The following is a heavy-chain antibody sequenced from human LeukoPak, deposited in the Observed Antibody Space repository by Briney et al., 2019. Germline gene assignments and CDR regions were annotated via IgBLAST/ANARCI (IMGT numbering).Heavy chain of an antibody. CDR3: ARDVGPNGLLL. Sequence: SETLSLTCTVSGGSISSYYWSWIRQPPGKGLEWIGYIYCSGSTNYNPSLKSRVTISVDTSKNQFSLKLSSVTAADTAVYYCARDVGPNGLLLWGQGTLVTVSS. J-gene: IGHJ4*02. D-gene: IGHD2-15*01. V-gene: IGHV4-59*01. CDR2: IYCSGST. CDR1: GGSISSYY.